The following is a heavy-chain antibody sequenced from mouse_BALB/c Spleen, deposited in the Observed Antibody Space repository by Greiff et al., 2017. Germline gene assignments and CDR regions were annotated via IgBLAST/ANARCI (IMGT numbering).Heavy chain of an antibody. CDR1: GFTFTDYY. V-gene: IGHV7-3*02. J-gene: IGHJ3*01. CDR3: ARGPDGYYAY. Sequence: EVKLMESGGGLVQPGGSLRLSCATSGFTFTDYYMSWVRQPPGKALEWLGFIRNKANGYTTEYSASVKGRFTISRDNSQSILYLQMNTLRAEDTAVYYCARGPDGYYAYWGQGTLVTVSA. D-gene: IGHD2-3*01. CDR2: IRNKANGYTT.